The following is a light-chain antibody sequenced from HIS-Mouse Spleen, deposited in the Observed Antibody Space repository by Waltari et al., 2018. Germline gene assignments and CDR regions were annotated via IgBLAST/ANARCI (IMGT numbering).Light chain of an antibody. CDR1: TSDVGGYNY. V-gene: IGLV2-11*01. Sequence: QSALTQPRSVSGSPGQSVPIPCTGTTSDVGGYNYVSWYQQHPGTAPNLMIYDVSKRPSGVPDSFSGSKSGNTASLTISGLQAEDEADYYCCSYAGSYTWVFGGGTKLTVL. J-gene: IGLJ3*02. CDR3: CSYAGSYTWV. CDR2: DVS.